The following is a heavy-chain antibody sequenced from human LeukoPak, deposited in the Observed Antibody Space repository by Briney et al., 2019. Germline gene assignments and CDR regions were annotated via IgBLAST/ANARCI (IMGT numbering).Heavy chain of an antibody. CDR1: GGSISSSSSNW. Sequence: SGTLSLTCAVSGGSISSSSSNWWSWVRQPPGKGLEWIGEINHSGSPNYNPSLRGRVTISVDTSKNQFSLKLSSVTAADTAVYYCARGRRAALNWFDPWGQGTLVTVSS. D-gene: IGHD6-6*01. CDR3: ARGRRAALNWFDP. J-gene: IGHJ5*02. CDR2: INHSGSP. V-gene: IGHV4-4*02.